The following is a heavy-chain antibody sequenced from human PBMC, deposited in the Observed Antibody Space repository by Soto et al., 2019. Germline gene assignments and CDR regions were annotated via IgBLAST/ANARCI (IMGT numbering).Heavy chain of an antibody. V-gene: IGHV3-23*01. Sequence: EVQLLESGGGLVQPGGSLRLSCAASGFTFSIYAMSWVRQAPGKGLEWVSSISGSGDSTYYADSVKGRFTISRDNYKNTLDRHMNSLRAEDTALYCCAKREGYGVVDYWGQGTLVTVSS. CDR3: AKREGYGVVDY. D-gene: IGHD5-12*01. J-gene: IGHJ4*02. CDR2: ISGSGDST. CDR1: GFTFSIYA.